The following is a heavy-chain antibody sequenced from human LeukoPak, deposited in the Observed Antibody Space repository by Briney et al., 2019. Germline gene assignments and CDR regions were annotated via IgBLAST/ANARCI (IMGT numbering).Heavy chain of an antibody. V-gene: IGHV4-61*02. CDR1: GDSISSGDYY. J-gene: IGHJ3*02. CDR2: ISSSGST. CDR3: ARLCHYDILTGHDAFDI. Sequence: SQTLSLTCTVSGDSISSGDYYWSWIRQPAGKGLEWIGRISSSGSTNYNPSLKSRVTISVDTSKNQFSLKLSSVTAADTAVYYCARLCHYDILTGHDAFDIWGQGTMVTVSS. D-gene: IGHD3-9*01.